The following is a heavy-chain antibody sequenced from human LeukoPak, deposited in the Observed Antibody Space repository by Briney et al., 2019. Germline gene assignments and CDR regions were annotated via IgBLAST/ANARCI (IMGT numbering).Heavy chain of an antibody. Sequence: QPGGSLRLSCAASGFTFSSYAMSWVRQAPGQGLEWVSGISGSGGSTYYADSVKGRFTISRDNSKNTLYLQMNSLRAEDTAVYYCAKRSSIAFFGYWGQGTLVTVSS. CDR3: AKRSSIAFFGY. V-gene: IGHV3-23*01. D-gene: IGHD6-6*01. CDR2: ISGSGGST. CDR1: GFTFSSYA. J-gene: IGHJ4*02.